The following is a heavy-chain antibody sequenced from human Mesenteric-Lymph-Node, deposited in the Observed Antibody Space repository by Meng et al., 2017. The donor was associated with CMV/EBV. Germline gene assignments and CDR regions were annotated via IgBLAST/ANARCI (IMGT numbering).Heavy chain of an antibody. V-gene: IGHV3-30*02. D-gene: IGHD3-22*01. CDR3: AKDYYGNYFDY. CDR2: VRYDGNNQ. J-gene: IGHJ4*02. Sequence: GGSLRLSCAASGFTFSRNGMHWVRQAPGKGLEWVAFVRYDGNNQYYADSVKGRFTISRDNSKNTLFLQMNSLRAEDTAVYYCAKDYYGNYFDYWGQGTLVTVSS. CDR1: GFTFSRNG.